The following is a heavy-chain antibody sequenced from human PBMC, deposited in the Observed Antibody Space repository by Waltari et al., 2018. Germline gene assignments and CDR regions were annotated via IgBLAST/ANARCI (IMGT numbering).Heavy chain of an antibody. D-gene: IGHD1-20*01. J-gene: IGHJ6*02. V-gene: IGHV1-69*04. CDR1: GGPNSSYG. CDR3: ARLYNNNPMDV. Sequence: QVQLVQSGAEVKKPGSSVKVSCRVSGGPNSSYGISWVRQAPGQGPEWMGRIIPIVNIAKYAPKFQGRVTITADKSTSTAYMELSSLRSEDTAVYYCARLYNNNPMDVWGQGTTVTVSS. CDR2: IIPIVNIA.